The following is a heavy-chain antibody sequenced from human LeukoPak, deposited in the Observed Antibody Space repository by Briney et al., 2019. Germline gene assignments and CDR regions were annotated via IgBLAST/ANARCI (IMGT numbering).Heavy chain of an antibody. CDR2: INPNSGVT. Sequence: ASVKVSCKASGYTFTGYDMHWVRQAPGQGLEWMGWINPNSGVTNYAQKFQGRVTMTRDTSISTAYMELSRLRSDDTAVYFCARRHDGYCAYGVCLDLDYWGQGTLVTVSS. V-gene: IGHV1-2*02. D-gene: IGHD2-8*01. J-gene: IGHJ4*02. CDR1: GYTFTGYD. CDR3: ARRHDGYCAYGVCLDLDY.